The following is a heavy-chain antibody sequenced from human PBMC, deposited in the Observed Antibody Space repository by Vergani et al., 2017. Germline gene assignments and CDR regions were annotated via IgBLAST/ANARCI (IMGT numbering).Heavy chain of an antibody. CDR1: GGTFSSYT. Sequence: QVQLVQSGAEVKKPGSSVKVSCKASGGTFSSYTISWVRQAPGQGLEWMGRIIPILGIANYAQKFQGRVTMTTDTSTSTAYMELRSLRSDDTAVYYCARGRFEYSSSPFDYWGQGTLVTVSS. J-gene: IGHJ4*02. CDR3: ARGRFEYSSSPFDY. D-gene: IGHD6-6*01. CDR2: IIPILGIA. V-gene: IGHV1-69*02.